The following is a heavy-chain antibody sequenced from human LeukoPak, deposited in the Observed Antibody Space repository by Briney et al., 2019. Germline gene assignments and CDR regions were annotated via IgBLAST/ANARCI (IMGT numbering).Heavy chain of an antibody. CDR1: GYTFTAYY. V-gene: IGHV1-2*02. CDR3: ASAAYCSGGSRSVQRVAS. D-gene: IGHD2-15*01. CDR2: IDSKNGDT. Sequence: ASVKVSCKASGYTFTAYYMHWVRQAPGQGLEWMGWIDSKNGDTKYAQKFQSRLTITRDTSIGIAYMELRGLTSDDTAVYYCASAAYCSGGSRSVQRVASWGQGTPVTVSS. J-gene: IGHJ5*02.